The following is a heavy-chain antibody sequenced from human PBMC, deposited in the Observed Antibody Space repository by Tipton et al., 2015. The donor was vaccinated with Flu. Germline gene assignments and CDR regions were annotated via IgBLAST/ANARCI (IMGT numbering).Heavy chain of an antibody. D-gene: IGHD3-3*02. J-gene: IGHJ2*01. V-gene: IGHV3-9*01. CDR1: GFTFDDYA. Sequence: SLRLSCAASGFTFDDYAMHWVRQAPGKGLEWVSGISWNSGSIGYADYVKGRFTISRDNAKNSLYLQMNSLRAEDTALYYCAKDISTFFGSWYFDLWGRGTLVTVSS. CDR2: ISWNSGSI. CDR3: AKDISTFFGSWYFDL.